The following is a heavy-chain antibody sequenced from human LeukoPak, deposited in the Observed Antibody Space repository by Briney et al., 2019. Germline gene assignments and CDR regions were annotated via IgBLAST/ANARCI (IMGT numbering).Heavy chain of an antibody. Sequence: PGGSLRLSCAASGFTFSSYWMHWVRQAPGKGLLWVSRINSDGSSTSYADSVKGRFTISRDNSKNTLYLQMNSLRAEDTAVYYCAKGRRGGRGTSYNSPFDYWGQGTLVTVSS. CDR1: GFTFSSYW. D-gene: IGHD5-24*01. CDR2: INSDGSST. V-gene: IGHV3-74*01. CDR3: AKGRRGGRGTSYNSPFDY. J-gene: IGHJ4*02.